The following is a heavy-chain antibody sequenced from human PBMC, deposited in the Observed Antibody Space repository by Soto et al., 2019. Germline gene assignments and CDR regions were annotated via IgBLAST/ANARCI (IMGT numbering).Heavy chain of an antibody. V-gene: IGHV4-61*01. Sequence: SETLSLTCTVSGGSVSSGSYYWSWIRQPPGKGLECIGYIYYSGSTNYNPSLKSRVTMSVDTSKNQFSLKLTSVNAADTAVYYCTRGGDAYKNGHWGQGTLVTVSS. J-gene: IGHJ4*02. D-gene: IGHD2-21*01. CDR1: GGSVSSGSYY. CDR3: TRGGDAYKNGH. CDR2: IYYSGST.